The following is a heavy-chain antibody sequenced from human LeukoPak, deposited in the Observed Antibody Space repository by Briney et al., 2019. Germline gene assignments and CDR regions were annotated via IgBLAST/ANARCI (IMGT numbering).Heavy chain of an antibody. J-gene: IGHJ4*02. Sequence: GGSLRLSCAASGFTFSSYVMSWVRQAPGKGLEWVSTISGSGGSTHYADSVKGRFTISRDNSKNTLYLQMNSLIAEDTAVYYCAKGPWDCPMDYWGQGTLVTVSS. CDR3: AKGPWDCPMDY. V-gene: IGHV3-23*01. D-gene: IGHD2-21*02. CDR1: GFTFSSYV. CDR2: ISGSGGST.